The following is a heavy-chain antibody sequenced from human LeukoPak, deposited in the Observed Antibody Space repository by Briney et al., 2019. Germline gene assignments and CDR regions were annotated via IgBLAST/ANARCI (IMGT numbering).Heavy chain of an antibody. CDR3: AKLMSQPALLFFDQ. CDR2: VSGSGIYT. D-gene: IGHD3-10*01. V-gene: IGHV3-23*01. Sequence: GGSLRLSCAASGFTFSTYAMSWVRQAPGKGLEWVATVSGSGIYTYYADSVRGRFTIYRDNSKDTFYLQMNSLRAEDTAVYYCAKLMSQPALLFFDQWGQGTLVTVSS. CDR1: GFTFSTYA. J-gene: IGHJ4*02.